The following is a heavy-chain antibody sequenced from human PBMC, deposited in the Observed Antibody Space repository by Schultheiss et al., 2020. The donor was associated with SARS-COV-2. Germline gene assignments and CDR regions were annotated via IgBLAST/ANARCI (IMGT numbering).Heavy chain of an antibody. D-gene: IGHD4-23*01. CDR1: GFTVSSNY. CDR3: ARGQGNSLY. CDR2: IYSGGST. Sequence: GESLKISCAASGFTVSSNYMSWVRQAPGKGLEWVSVIYSGGSTYYADSVKGRFTISRDNSKNTLYLQMNSLRAEDTAVYYCARGQGNSLYWGQGTLVTVSS. J-gene: IGHJ4*02. V-gene: IGHV3-66*02.